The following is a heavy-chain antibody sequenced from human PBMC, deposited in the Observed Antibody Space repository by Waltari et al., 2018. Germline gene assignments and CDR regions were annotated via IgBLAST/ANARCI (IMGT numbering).Heavy chain of an antibody. CDR1: GFAFSDAW. V-gene: IGHV3-7*01. J-gene: IGHJ4*02. CDR2: IKQDGSEK. D-gene: IGHD1-1*01. Sequence: EVQLVESGGGLVQPGGSLRLSCAASGFAFSDAWMSWVRQAPGKGLEWVASIKQDGSEKYYMDSAKGRFTISRDNAKNSLDLQMNNLRVEDTAVYYCAKNHVSLDYGGQGTLVTVSS. CDR3: AKNHVSLDY.